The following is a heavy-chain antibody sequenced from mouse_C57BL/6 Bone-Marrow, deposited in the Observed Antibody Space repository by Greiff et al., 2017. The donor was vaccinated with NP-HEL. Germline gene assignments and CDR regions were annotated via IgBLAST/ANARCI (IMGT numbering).Heavy chain of an antibody. Sequence: EVNVVESGAELVRPGASVKLSCTASGFNIKDDYMHWVKQRPEQGLEWIGWIDPENGDTEYASKFQGKATITADTSSNTAYLQLSSLTSEDTAVYYCTANWCFDYWGQGTTLTVSS. J-gene: IGHJ2*01. V-gene: IGHV14-4*01. CDR2: IDPENGDT. CDR3: TANWCFDY. CDR1: GFNIKDDY. D-gene: IGHD4-1*01.